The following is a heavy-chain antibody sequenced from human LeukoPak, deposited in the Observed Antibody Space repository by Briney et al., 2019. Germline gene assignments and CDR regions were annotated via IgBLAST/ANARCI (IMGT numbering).Heavy chain of an antibody. D-gene: IGHD3-10*01. CDR3: ARDRASGVRGVIRDYGMDV. CDR2: ISSSGSTI. J-gene: IGHJ6*02. CDR1: GFTFSSYE. Sequence: GGSLRLSCAASGFTFSSYEMNWVRQAPGKGLEWVSYISSSGSTIYYADSVKGRFTISRDNAKNSLYLQMNSLRAEDTAVYYCARDRASGVRGVIRDYGMDVWGQGTTVTVSS. V-gene: IGHV3-48*03.